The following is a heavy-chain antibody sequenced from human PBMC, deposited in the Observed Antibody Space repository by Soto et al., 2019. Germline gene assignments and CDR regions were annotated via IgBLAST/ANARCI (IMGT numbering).Heavy chain of an antibody. J-gene: IGHJ4*02. V-gene: IGHV4-59*01. CDR3: TRVGGYYGDYPNFDY. CDR1: GSSIRNYY. CDR2: IYYTGST. Sequence: LSLTCSVSGSSIRNYYWSWIRQPPGKGLEWIGNIYYTGSTNYNPSLKGRVFISVDSSRRQLSLRLNSLTAADTAVYYCTRVGGYYGDYPNFDYWGQGALVTVSS. D-gene: IGHD4-17*01.